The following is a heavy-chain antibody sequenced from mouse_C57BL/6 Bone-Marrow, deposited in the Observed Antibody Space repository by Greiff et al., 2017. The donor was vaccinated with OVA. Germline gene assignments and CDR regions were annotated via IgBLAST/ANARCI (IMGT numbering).Heavy chain of an antibody. Sequence: VQLQQPGAELVKPGASVKLSCKASGYTFTSYWMQWVKQRPGQGLEWIGEIDPSDSYTNYNQKFKGKATLTVDTSSSTAYMQLSSLTSEDSAVYYCARGLGRAMDYWGQGTSVTVSS. CDR3: ARGLGRAMDY. V-gene: IGHV1-50*01. CDR1: GYTFTSYW. D-gene: IGHD4-1*01. CDR2: IDPSDSYT. J-gene: IGHJ4*01.